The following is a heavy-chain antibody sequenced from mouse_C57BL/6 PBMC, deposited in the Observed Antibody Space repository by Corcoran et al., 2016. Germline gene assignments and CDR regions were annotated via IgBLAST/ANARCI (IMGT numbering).Heavy chain of an antibody. V-gene: IGHV1-19*01. CDR3: AHYYGSSYGYAMDY. Sequence: EVQLQQSGPVLVKPGASVKMSCKASGYTFTDYYMNWVKQSHGKSLEWIGVINPYNGGTSYNQKFKGKATLTVDKSSSTAYMELNSLTSEDSAVYYCAHYYGSSYGYAMDYWGQGTSVTVSS. J-gene: IGHJ4*01. CDR2: INPYNGGT. D-gene: IGHD1-1*01. CDR1: GYTFTDYY.